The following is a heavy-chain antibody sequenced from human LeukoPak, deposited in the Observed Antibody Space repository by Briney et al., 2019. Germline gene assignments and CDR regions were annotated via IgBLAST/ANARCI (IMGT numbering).Heavy chain of an antibody. V-gene: IGHV3-48*04. CDR3: ARDGSRFLEWPRL. J-gene: IGHJ4*02. CDR2: ISSSGSTI. D-gene: IGHD3-3*01. CDR1: GFTFSSYG. Sequence: PGGSLRLSCAASGFTFSSYGMHWVRQAPGKGLEWVSYISSSGSTIYYADSVKGRFTISRDNAKNSLYLQMNSLRAEDTAVYYCARDGSRFLEWPRLWGQGTLVTVSS.